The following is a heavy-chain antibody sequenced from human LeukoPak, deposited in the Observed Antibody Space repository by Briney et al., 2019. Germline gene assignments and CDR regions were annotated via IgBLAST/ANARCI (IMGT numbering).Heavy chain of an antibody. V-gene: IGHV3-21*01. CDR2: ISSSSSYI. CDR1: GFTFSSYS. CDR3: ATSLYYYDSSGYLGIDAFDI. D-gene: IGHD3-22*01. J-gene: IGHJ3*02. Sequence: GGSLRLSCAASGFTFSSYSMNWVRQAPGKGLEWVSSISSSSSYIYYADSVKGRFTISIDNAKNSLYLQMNSLRAEDTAVYYCATSLYYYDSSGYLGIDAFDIWGQGTMVTVSS.